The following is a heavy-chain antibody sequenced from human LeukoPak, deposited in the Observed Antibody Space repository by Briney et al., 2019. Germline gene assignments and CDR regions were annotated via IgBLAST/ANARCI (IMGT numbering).Heavy chain of an antibody. CDR3: ARARGKYYYDSSGYYDSYYFDY. D-gene: IGHD3-22*01. J-gene: IGHJ4*02. Sequence: SETLSLTCTVSGGSISSGDYYWSWIRQPPGKGLEWIGYIYYSGSTYYNPSLKSRVTILVDTSKNQFSLKLSSVTAADTAVYYCARARGKYYYDSSGYYDSYYFDYWGQGTLVTVSS. CDR2: IYYSGST. V-gene: IGHV4-30-4*01. CDR1: GGSISSGDYY.